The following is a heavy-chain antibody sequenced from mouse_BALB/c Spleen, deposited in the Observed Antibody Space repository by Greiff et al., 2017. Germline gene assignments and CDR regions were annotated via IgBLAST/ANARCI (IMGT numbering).Heavy chain of an antibody. Sequence: VQLQQSGPELVKPGASVKISCKASGYTFTDYNMHWVKQSHGKSLEWIGYIYPYNGGTGYNQKFKSKATLTVDNSSSTAYMELRSLTSEDSAVYYCARGGAYYGNYGAMDDWGQGTSVTVSS. V-gene: IGHV1S29*02. CDR1: GYTFTDYN. CDR3: ARGGAYYGNYGAMDD. D-gene: IGHD2-10*01. J-gene: IGHJ4*01. CDR2: IYPYNGGT.